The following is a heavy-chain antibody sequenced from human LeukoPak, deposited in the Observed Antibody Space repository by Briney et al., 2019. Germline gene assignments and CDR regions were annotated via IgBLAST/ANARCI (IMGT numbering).Heavy chain of an antibody. CDR1: GGSISSGGYY. CDR3: ARDPVPSSSSGGDWFDP. D-gene: IGHD6-6*01. Sequence: SQTLSLTCTVSGGSISSGGYYWSWIRQPPGKGLEWIGYIYHSGSTYYNPSLKSRVTISVDRSKNQFSLKLSSVTAADTAVYYCARDPVPSSSSGGDWFDPWGQGTLVTVSS. J-gene: IGHJ5*02. CDR2: IYHSGST. V-gene: IGHV4-30-2*01.